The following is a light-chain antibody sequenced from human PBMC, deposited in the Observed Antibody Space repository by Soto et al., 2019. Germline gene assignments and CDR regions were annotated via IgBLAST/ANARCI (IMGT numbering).Light chain of an antibody. J-gene: IGKJ1*01. V-gene: IGKV3-20*01. Sequence: EIVLTQSPGTLSLSPGERATLSCRASQSVRSSYLACYQQKLGQAPRLLIYGVSNRATGIPDRFSGSGSGTNFTLTISRLESEDFAVYYCQQYGTSPWTFGQGTKVEIK. CDR1: QSVRSSY. CDR2: GVS. CDR3: QQYGTSPWT.